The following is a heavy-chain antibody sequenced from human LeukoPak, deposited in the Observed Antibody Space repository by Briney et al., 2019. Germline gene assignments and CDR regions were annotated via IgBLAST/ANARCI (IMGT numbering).Heavy chain of an antibody. Sequence: AHINQDGSDKNYVASVKGRFTISRDNAKNPVYLQMNSLRAEDTAVYYCARAGGSSWADYWGQGTLVTVSS. V-gene: IGHV3-7*01. D-gene: IGHD6-13*01. CDR2: INQDGSDK. CDR3: ARAGGSSWADY. J-gene: IGHJ4*02.